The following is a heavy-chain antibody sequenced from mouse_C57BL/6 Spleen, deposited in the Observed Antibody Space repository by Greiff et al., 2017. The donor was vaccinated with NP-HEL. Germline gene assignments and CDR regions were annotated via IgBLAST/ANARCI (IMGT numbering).Heavy chain of an antibody. Sequence: QVHVKQSGAELAKPGASVKLSCKASGYTFTSYWMHWVKQRPGQGLEWIGYINPSSGYTKYNQKFKDKATLTADKSSSTAYMQLSSLTYEDSAVYYCASTTYFDYWGQGTTLTVSS. D-gene: IGHD2-12*01. J-gene: IGHJ2*01. CDR3: ASTTYFDY. V-gene: IGHV1-7*01. CDR1: GYTFTSYW. CDR2: INPSSGYT.